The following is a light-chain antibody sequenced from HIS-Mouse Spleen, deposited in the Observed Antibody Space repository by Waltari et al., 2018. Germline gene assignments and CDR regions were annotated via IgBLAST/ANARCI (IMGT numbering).Light chain of an antibody. Sequence: QSVLTQPPSASGTPGQRVTISCAGSSSNIRGKYVYGYPQLPGTAPKLLIYRNNQRPSGVPDRFSGSKSGTSASLAISGLRSEDEADYYCAAWDDSLSGPVFGGGTKLTVL. J-gene: IGLJ3*02. CDR2: RNN. V-gene: IGLV1-47*01. CDR1: SSNIRGKY. CDR3: AAWDDSLSGPV.